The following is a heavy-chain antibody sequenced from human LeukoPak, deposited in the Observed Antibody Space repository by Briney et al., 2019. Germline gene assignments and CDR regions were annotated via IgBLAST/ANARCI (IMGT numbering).Heavy chain of an antibody. J-gene: IGHJ4*02. D-gene: IGHD3-22*01. Sequence: GSLRLSCAASGFTFSSYWMDWVRQAPGKGLEWVANIKQDGSEENYVDSVKGRFTISRDNAKSSLYLQMNSLRAEDTAVYYCARGGNFVRGITTYWGQGTLVTVSS. CDR3: ARGGNFVRGITTY. CDR2: IKQDGSEE. CDR1: GFTFSSYW. V-gene: IGHV3-7*04.